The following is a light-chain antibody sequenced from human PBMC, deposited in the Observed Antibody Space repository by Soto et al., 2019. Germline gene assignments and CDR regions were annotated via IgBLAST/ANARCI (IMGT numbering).Light chain of an antibody. CDR3: QQYGSSPVA. J-gene: IGKJ1*01. CDR2: GAS. V-gene: IGKV3-20*01. CDR1: QSVSSSY. Sequence: EIVMTPSPATLSVSPVERATLSCRASQSVSSSYLAWYQQKPGQAPRLLIYGASSRATGIPDRFSGSGSGTDFTLTISRLEPEDFAVYYCQQYGSSPVAFGQGTKVDIK.